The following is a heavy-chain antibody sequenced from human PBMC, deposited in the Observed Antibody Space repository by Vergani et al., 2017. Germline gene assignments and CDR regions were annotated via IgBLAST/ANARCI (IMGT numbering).Heavy chain of an antibody. CDR2: ISGSGWSA. Sequence: EVQLLESGGGLVQPGGSLRLTCAASEFTFSNYAMNWVRQAPGTGLEWVSGISGSGWSAYYTDSVKGRFTISRDNSKNMLFLQMNNLRTNDTAIYYCTRHVPCGDGACLHFDHGGQGTQVTVSS. J-gene: IGHJ4*02. CDR1: EFTFSNYA. D-gene: IGHD2-21*01. V-gene: IGHV3-23*01. CDR3: TRHVPCGDGACLHFDH.